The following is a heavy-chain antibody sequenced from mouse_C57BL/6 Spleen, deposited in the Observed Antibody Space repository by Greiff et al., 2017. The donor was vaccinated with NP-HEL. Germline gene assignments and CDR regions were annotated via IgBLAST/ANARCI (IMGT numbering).Heavy chain of an antibody. Sequence: QVQLQQSGPELVKPGASVKISCKASGYAFSSSWMNWVKQRPGKGLEWIGRIYPGDGDTNYNGKFKGKATLTADKSSSTAYMQLSSLTSEDSAVYFCARREGNYGAMDYWGQGTSVTVSS. V-gene: IGHV1-82*01. D-gene: IGHD2-1*01. J-gene: IGHJ4*01. CDR2: IYPGDGDT. CDR3: ARREGNYGAMDY. CDR1: GYAFSSSW.